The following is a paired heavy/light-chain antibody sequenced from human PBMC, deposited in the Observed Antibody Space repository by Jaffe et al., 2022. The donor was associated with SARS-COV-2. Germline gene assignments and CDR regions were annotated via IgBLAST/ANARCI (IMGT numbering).Heavy chain of an antibody. D-gene: IGHD2-8*01. CDR1: GFTFSDYY. CDR3: ARRLMVGTTGEMDV. Sequence: QVQLVESGGGLVKPGGSLRLSCAASGFTFSDYYMIWIRQAPGKGLEWISYISGSSDYTNYADSMKGRFTISRDNAKNSLYLQMNSLRVEDTAVYYCARRLMVGTTGEMDVWGPGTTVTVSS. J-gene: IGHJ6*02. CDR2: ISGSSDYT. V-gene: IGHV3-11*06.
Light chain of an antibody. CDR1: QSISMY. J-gene: IGKJ1*01. CDR2: AAS. V-gene: IGKV1-39*01. Sequence: DIQMTQSPSSLSASVGDGVTITCRASQSISMYLNWYQQKPGKAPKLLIYAASSLQSGVPSRFSGSGSGTDFTLTISSLQPEDFATYFCQQSYTTPWTFGQGTKVEIK. CDR3: QQSYTTPWT.